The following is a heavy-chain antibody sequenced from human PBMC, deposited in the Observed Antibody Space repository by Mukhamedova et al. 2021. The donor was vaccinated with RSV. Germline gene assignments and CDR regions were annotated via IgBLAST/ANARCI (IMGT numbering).Heavy chain of an antibody. D-gene: IGHD1-26*01. Sequence: GSTYYNPSLKSRVTISVDTSKNQFSLKLSSVTAADTAVYYCARQALWVGATGYFDYCGQGTLVTVSS. CDR2: GST. V-gene: IGHV4-39*01. CDR3: ARQALWVGATGYFDY. J-gene: IGHJ4*02.